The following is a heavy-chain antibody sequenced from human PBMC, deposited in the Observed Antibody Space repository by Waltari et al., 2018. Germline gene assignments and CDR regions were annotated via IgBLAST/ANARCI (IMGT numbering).Heavy chain of an antibody. CDR1: GYSFTSYW. CDR3: ARLVDILTGYVRGHYFDY. CDR2: IYPGDSDT. D-gene: IGHD3-9*01. J-gene: IGHJ4*02. V-gene: IGHV5-51*01. Sequence: EVQLVQSGAEVKKPGESLKISCKGSGYSFTSYWIGWVRQMPGKGLEWMGIIYPGDSDTRYSPSFQGQVTISADKSISTAYLQWSSLKASDTAMYYCARLVDILTGYVRGHYFDYWGQGTLVTVSS.